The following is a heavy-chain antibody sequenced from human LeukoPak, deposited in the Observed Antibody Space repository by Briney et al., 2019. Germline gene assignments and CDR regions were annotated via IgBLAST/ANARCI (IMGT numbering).Heavy chain of an antibody. J-gene: IGHJ4*02. Sequence: GGSLRLSCAASGFTFSSYWMHWVRQAPGKGLVWVSRINSDGSSTSYADSVKGRFTISRDNAKNSLYLQMNSLRAEDTAVYYCARDFRTGIMITFGGVIGSPVDYWGQGTLVTVSS. CDR1: GFTFSSYW. CDR2: INSDGSST. CDR3: ARDFRTGIMITFGGVIGSPVDY. V-gene: IGHV3-74*01. D-gene: IGHD3-16*02.